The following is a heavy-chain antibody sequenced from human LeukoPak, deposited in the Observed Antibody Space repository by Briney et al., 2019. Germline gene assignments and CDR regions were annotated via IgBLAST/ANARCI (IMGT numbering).Heavy chain of an antibody. CDR3: AKVGYDILTGTGDDAFDI. CDR1: GFTFSSYA. D-gene: IGHD3-9*01. CDR2: ISGSGGST. Sequence: GGSLRLSCAASGFTFSSYAMSWVRQAPGKGLEWVSAISGSGGSTYYADSVKGRFTISRDNSKNTLYLQMNSLRAEDTAVYYCAKVGYDILTGTGDDAFDIWGQETMVTVSS. V-gene: IGHV3-23*01. J-gene: IGHJ3*02.